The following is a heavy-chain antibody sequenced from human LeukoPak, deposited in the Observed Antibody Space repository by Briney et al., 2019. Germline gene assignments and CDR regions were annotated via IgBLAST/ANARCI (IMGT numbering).Heavy chain of an antibody. CDR3: ARFSLYDNSGYYSWLFDF. Sequence: GGSLRLSCAASGFTFSTSWMSWVRQAPGKGLEWVANIQQDGSAKYYVDSVKGRFTISRDNAKNSLYLQMNSLRAEDTAVYYCARFSLYDNSGYYSWLFDFWGQGTLVTVSS. J-gene: IGHJ4*02. CDR2: IQQDGSAK. V-gene: IGHV3-7*01. D-gene: IGHD3-22*01. CDR1: GFTFSTSW.